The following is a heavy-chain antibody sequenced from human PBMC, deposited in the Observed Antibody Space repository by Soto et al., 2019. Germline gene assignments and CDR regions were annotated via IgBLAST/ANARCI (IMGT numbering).Heavy chain of an antibody. CDR3: ARGAVGFGEFPTGYYGIDV. CDR1: GGTFNSYA. D-gene: IGHD3-10*01. Sequence: SVKVSCKASGGTFNSYAISWVRQAPGQGLEWMGVIIPIFGTANYAQKFEGRVTITTDVSTSTAYMGLSSLRSEDTAVYYCARGAVGFGEFPTGYYGIDVWGQGTTVTVSS. CDR2: IIPIFGTA. V-gene: IGHV1-69*05. J-gene: IGHJ6*02.